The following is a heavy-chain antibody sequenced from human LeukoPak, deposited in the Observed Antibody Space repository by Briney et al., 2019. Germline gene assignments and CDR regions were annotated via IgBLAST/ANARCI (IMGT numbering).Heavy chain of an antibody. Sequence: PGGSLRLSCAASGLTFSDYSMNWVRQAPGKGLEWVSSITSSSRYIYYADSVKGRFTISRDNARNSLYLQMNSLRAEDTAVYYCARDRGTLLVYFGELPDRGGWFDPWGHGTLVTVSS. D-gene: IGHD1-26*01. CDR3: ARDRGTLLVYFGELPDRGGWFDP. V-gene: IGHV3-21*01. CDR1: GLTFSDYS. J-gene: IGHJ5*02. CDR2: ITSSSRYI.